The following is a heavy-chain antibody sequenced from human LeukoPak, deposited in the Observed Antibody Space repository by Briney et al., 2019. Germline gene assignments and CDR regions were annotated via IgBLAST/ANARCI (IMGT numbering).Heavy chain of an antibody. V-gene: IGHV4-59*01. CDR2: IYYSGST. CDR3: AGSGSGSYYSPWYFDL. D-gene: IGHD3-10*01. CDR1: GGSISSYY. J-gene: IGHJ2*01. Sequence: SETLSLTCTVSGGSISSYYWSWIRQPPGKGLEWIGYIYYSGSTNYNPSLKSRVTISVDTSKNQLSLRLSSVTAADTAVYYCAGSGSGSYYSPWYFDLWGRGTLVTVSS.